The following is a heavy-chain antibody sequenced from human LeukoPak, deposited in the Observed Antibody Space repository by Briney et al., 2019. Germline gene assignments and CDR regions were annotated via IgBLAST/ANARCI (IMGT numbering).Heavy chain of an antibody. D-gene: IGHD3-22*01. V-gene: IGHV3-30*18. CDR2: LSYNGRNI. CDR3: AKGDNYYDASGYYLSKALFDY. Sequence: PGGSLRLSCVGSGFTFSSYAMHWVRQAPGKGLEWVAGLSYNGRNIYYADSVKGRFTVSRDNYKNTLYMQMNSLRADDTAVYYCAKGDNYYDASGYYLSKALFDYLGQGTLVTVSS. CDR1: GFTFSSYA. J-gene: IGHJ4*02.